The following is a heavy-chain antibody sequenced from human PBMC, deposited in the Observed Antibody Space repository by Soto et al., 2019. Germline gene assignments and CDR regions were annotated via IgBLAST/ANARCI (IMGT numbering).Heavy chain of an antibody. CDR1: GYIFVNYG. CDR3: VMVDNYVTPTPQDV. D-gene: IGHD3-16*01. V-gene: IGHV1-18*01. J-gene: IGHJ6*02. CDR2: ISPYTGNT. Sequence: QVQLVQSGDEVKKPGASVKVSCKASGYIFVNYGIAWVRQAPGQGLEWMGWISPYTGNTHSATKIQGRLTMTTDTSTSTDYMDLGSRTSDDTAVYYCVMVDNYVTPTPQDVWGQGTTVTVSS.